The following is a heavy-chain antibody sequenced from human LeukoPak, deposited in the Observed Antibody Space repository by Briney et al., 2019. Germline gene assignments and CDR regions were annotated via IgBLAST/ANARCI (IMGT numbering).Heavy chain of an antibody. CDR2: IRYDGSHQ. J-gene: IGHJ4*02. CDR1: GFTFNRYG. V-gene: IGHV3-30*02. CDR3: AKDRGRQGIRGIIISYYFDY. D-gene: IGHD3-10*01. Sequence: GGSLRLSCAASGFTFNRYGMHWVRQAPGKGLEWVAFIRYDGSHQYYADPVKGRFTISRDNSKNTLYLQMSSLRAEDTAVYYCAKDRGRQGIRGIIISYYFDYWGQGTLVTVSS.